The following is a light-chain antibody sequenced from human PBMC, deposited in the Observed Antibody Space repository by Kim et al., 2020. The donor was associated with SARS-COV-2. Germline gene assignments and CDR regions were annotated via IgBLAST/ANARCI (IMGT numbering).Light chain of an antibody. CDR3: QQYGDPTRR. CDR2: TAS. CDR1: QSVRSNY. V-gene: IGKV3-20*01. J-gene: IGKJ1*01. Sequence: SPGERSPLSCRANQSVRSNYLAWYQPKPGQAPRLLSYTASTRATGIPDRFSGSGSETYFTLTISRLEPEDFAVYYCQQYGDPTRRFGQGNKVEVK.